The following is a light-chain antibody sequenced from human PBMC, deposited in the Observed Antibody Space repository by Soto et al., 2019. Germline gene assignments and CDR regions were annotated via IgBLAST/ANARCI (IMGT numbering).Light chain of an antibody. CDR2: EVS. V-gene: IGLV2-14*01. J-gene: IGLJ3*02. Sequence: QSALTQPASVSGSPGQSITISCTGTSSDFGASNSVSWCQQHPGKAPKPMIYEVSNRPSGVSNRFSGSKSGNTASLTISGLQAEDEADYYCTSYTSSNTWVFGGGTKVTVL. CDR1: SSDFGASNS. CDR3: TSYTSSNTWV.